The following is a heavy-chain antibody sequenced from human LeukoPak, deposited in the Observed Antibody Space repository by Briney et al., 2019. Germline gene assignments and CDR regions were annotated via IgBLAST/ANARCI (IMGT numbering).Heavy chain of an antibody. J-gene: IGHJ4*02. CDR2: ISSSGSTI. D-gene: IGHD3-22*01. CDR1: GFTFSSYE. CDR3: AKAPTYYHDSSGYYFDY. Sequence: GGSLRLSCAASGFTFSSYEMNWVRQAPGKGLEWVSYISSSGSTIYYADSVKGRFTISRDNAKNSLYLQMNSLRAEDTAVYYCAKAPTYYHDSSGYYFDYWGQGTLVTVSS. V-gene: IGHV3-48*03.